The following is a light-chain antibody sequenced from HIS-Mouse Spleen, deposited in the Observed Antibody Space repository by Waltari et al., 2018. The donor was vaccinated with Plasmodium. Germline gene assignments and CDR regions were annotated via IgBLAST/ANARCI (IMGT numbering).Light chain of an antibody. Sequence: EIVMTRSPATLSVSPGERATLSYRASQRVSSNLAWYQQKPGQAPRLLIYGASTRATGIPARFSGSGSGTEFTLTISSLQSEDFAVYYCQQYNNWSFTFGPGTKVDIK. V-gene: IGKV3-15*01. CDR3: QQYNNWSFT. CDR1: QRVSSN. J-gene: IGKJ3*01. CDR2: GAS.